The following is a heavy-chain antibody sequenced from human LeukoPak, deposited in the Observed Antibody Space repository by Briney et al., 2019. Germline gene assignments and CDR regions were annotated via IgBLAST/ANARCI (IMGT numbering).Heavy chain of an antibody. V-gene: IGHV3-7*01. CDR3: ARLEKEASFTGSHGRAFDM. CDR2: IKQDGSEK. D-gene: IGHD1-26*01. Sequence: GGSLRLSCAASGFTFTNYWMSWVRQAPGKGLEWVANIKQDGSEKYYVDSVKGRFTISRDNAKNSLYLQMNSLRAEDTAVYYCARLEKEASFTGSHGRAFDMWGQGTRVTVSS. J-gene: IGHJ3*02. CDR1: GFTFTNYW.